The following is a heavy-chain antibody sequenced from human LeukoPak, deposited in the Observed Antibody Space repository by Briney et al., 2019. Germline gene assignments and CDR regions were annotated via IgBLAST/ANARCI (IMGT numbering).Heavy chain of an antibody. Sequence: PGGSLRLSCAASGFTFSSYAMHWVRQAPGKGLEWVAVISYDGSNKYYADSVKGRFTISRDNSKNTLYLQMNSLRAEDTAVYYCARDSDYIAAAGTLDYWGQGTLVTVSS. CDR1: GFTFSSYA. J-gene: IGHJ4*02. V-gene: IGHV3-30-3*01. D-gene: IGHD6-13*01. CDR3: ARDSDYIAAAGTLDY. CDR2: ISYDGSNK.